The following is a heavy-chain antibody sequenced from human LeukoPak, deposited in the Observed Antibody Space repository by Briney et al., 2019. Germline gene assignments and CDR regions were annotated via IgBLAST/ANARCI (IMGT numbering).Heavy chain of an antibody. CDR2: INPNSGGT. J-gene: IGHJ6*03. D-gene: IGHD1-26*01. V-gene: IGHV1-2*02. CDR3: ARGYRGSPRYYMDV. CDR1: GYTFTGYY. Sequence: AASVKVSCKASGYTFTGYYMHWVRQAPGQGLEWMGWINPNSGGTNYAQKFQARVTMTRDTSISTAYMELSRLRSDDTAVYYCARGYRGSPRYYMDVWGKGTTVTVSS.